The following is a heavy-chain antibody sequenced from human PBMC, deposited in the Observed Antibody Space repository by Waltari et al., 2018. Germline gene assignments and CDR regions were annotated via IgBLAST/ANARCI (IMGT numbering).Heavy chain of an antibody. D-gene: IGHD6-19*01. CDR1: GYTFTGYY. J-gene: IGHJ3*02. CDR3: ARSHPEQWLVPRRAFDI. CDR2: INPNSGGT. Sequence: QVQLVQSGAEVKKPGASVKVSCKASGYTFTGYYMHWVRQAPGQGLEWMGRINPNSGGTNYAQKFQGRVTMTRDTSISTAYMELSRLRSDDTAVYYCARSHPEQWLVPRRAFDIWGQGTMVTVSS. V-gene: IGHV1-2*06.